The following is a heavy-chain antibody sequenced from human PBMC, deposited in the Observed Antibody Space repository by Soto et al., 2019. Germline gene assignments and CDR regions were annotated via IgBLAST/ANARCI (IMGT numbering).Heavy chain of an antibody. D-gene: IGHD2-15*01. J-gene: IGHJ4*02. Sequence: SETLSLTCTVSGGSISSYYWSWLRQPPGKGLEWIGYIYYSGSTNYNPSLKSRVTISVDTSKNQFSLKLSSVTAADTAVYYCARAELVVVAATELYYFDYWGQGTLVTVSS. V-gene: IGHV4-59*01. CDR1: GGSISSYY. CDR3: ARAELVVVAATELYYFDY. CDR2: IYYSGST.